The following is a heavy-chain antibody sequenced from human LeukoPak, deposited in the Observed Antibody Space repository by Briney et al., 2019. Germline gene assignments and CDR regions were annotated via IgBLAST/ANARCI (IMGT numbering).Heavy chain of an antibody. CDR2: IYTSGST. J-gene: IGHJ6*03. CDR1: GGSISSYY. Sequence: SETLSLTCTVSGGSISSYYWSWIRQPPGKGLEWIGYIYTSGSTNYNPSLKGRVTISVDTSKNQFSLKLSSVTAADTAVYYCARLGGYCSSTSCYTHPYYYYMDVWGKGTTVTVSS. CDR3: ARLGGYCSSTSCYTHPYYYYMDV. V-gene: IGHV4-4*09. D-gene: IGHD2-2*02.